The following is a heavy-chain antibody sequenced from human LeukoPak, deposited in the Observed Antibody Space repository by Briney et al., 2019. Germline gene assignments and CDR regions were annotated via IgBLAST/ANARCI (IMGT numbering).Heavy chain of an antibody. CDR1: GGSISSYY. CDR3: ARDVTMVRGVIIEYYFDY. CDR2: IYYSGST. V-gene: IGHV4-59*01. D-gene: IGHD3-10*01. Sequence: PSETLSLTCTVSGGSISSYYWSWIRQPPGKGLEWIGYIYYSGSTNYNPSLKSRVTISVDTSKNQFSLKLSSVTAADTAVYYCARDVTMVRGVIIEYYFDYWGQGTLVTVSS. J-gene: IGHJ4*02.